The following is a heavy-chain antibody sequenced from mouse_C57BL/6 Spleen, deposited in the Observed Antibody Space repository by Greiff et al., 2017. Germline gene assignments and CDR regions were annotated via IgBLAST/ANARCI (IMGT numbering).Heavy chain of an antibody. CDR2: IYPGSGST. CDR3: ARNYGTHFDY. CDR1: GYTFTSYW. J-gene: IGHJ2*01. V-gene: IGHV1-55*01. D-gene: IGHD1-1*01. Sequence: VQLQQSGAELVKPGASVKMSCKASGYTFTSYWITWVKPRPGQGLEWIGDIYPGSGSTNYNEKFKSKATLTVDTSSSTAYMQRSSLTSEDAAVYYCARNYGTHFDYWGQGTTLTVSS.